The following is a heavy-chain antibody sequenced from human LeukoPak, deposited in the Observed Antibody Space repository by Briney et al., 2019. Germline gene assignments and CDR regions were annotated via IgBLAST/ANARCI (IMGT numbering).Heavy chain of an antibody. J-gene: IGHJ5*02. V-gene: IGHV7-4-1*02. D-gene: IGHD3-22*01. CDR1: GYTFTYYG. CDR2: INTNTGNP. Sequence: GASVKVSCKASGYTFTYYGLNWVRQAPGQGLEWMGWINTNTGNPTYAQGFTGRFVFSLDTSVSTAYLQISSLKAEDTAVYYCACSYYDSRAGWFDPWGQGTLVTVSS. CDR3: ACSYYDSRAGWFDP.